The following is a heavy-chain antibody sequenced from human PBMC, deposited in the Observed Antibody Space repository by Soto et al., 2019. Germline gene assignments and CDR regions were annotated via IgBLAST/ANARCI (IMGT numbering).Heavy chain of an antibody. Sequence: QVQLVQSGAEVKKPGSSVKVSCKASGGTFSRYTISWVRQAPGQGLEWMGRIIPILDIPNYAQNLQGRVTITADKSRSTAYMELSSLRSDDTAVYYCASHFTGVLVLGASPPGGDNYGWDVWGQGPTVTVSS. V-gene: IGHV1-69*02. J-gene: IGHJ6*02. CDR1: GGTFSRYT. CDR3: ASHFTGVLVLGASPPGGDNYGWDV. D-gene: IGHD2-15*01. CDR2: IIPILDIP.